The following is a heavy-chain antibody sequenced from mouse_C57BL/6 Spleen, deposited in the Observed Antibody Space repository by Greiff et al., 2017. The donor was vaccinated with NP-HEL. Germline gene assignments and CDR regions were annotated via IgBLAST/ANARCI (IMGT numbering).Heavy chain of an antibody. CDR1: GFTFSDYG. D-gene: IGHD2-3*01. J-gene: IGHJ1*03. V-gene: IGHV5-17*01. CDR2: ISSGSSTI. Sequence: EVKLMESGGGLVKPGGSLKLSCAASGFTFSDYGMHWVRQAPEKGLEWVAYISSGSSTIYYADTVKGRFTISRDNAKNTLFLQMTSLRSEDTAMYYCARIYDGYYWYFDVWGTVTTVTVSS. CDR3: ARIYDGYYWYFDV.